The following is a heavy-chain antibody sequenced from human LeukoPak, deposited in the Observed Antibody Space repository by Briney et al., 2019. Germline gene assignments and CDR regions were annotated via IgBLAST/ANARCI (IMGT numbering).Heavy chain of an antibody. V-gene: IGHV1-18*01. D-gene: IGHD2-2*01. Sequence: GASVKVSCKASGYTFTNYGITWVREAPGQGPEWLGWISVYNVNAHYARNVQGRVTLTTDTSTNTAYMELRGLTSDDTAMYYCARVGRGCSSIRCYWEDWFDPWGQGTLVIVSS. CDR3: ARVGRGCSSIRCYWEDWFDP. J-gene: IGHJ5*02. CDR2: ISVYNVNA. CDR1: GYTFTNYG.